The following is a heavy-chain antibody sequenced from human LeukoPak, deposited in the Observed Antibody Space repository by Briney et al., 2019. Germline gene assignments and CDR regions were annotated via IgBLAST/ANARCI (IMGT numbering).Heavy chain of an antibody. V-gene: IGHV3-74*01. J-gene: IGHJ4*02. CDR2: ITSDGSST. CDR3: ARDYYDSGDY. Sequence: PTGGSLRLSCSASGFTFSRYAMHWVRQAPGKGLVWVSRITSDGSSTFYADSVKGRFTISRDNAKNTLLLQMNSLRVEDTAVYYCARDYYDSGDYWGQGTLVTVSS. D-gene: IGHD3-10*01. CDR1: GFTFSRYA.